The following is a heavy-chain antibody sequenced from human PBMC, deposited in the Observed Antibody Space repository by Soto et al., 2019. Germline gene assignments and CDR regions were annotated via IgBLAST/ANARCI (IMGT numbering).Heavy chain of an antibody. CDR2: ISYDGSNK. V-gene: IGHV3-30-3*01. Sequence: GGSLRLSCAASGFTFSSYAMHWVRQAPGKGLERVAVISYDGSNKYYADSVKGRFTISRDNSKNTLYLQMNSLRAEDTAVYYCARGLQEPRDYYYYGMDVWGQGTTVTVSS. D-gene: IGHD4-4*01. CDR3: ARGLQEPRDYYYYGMDV. J-gene: IGHJ6*02. CDR1: GFTFSSYA.